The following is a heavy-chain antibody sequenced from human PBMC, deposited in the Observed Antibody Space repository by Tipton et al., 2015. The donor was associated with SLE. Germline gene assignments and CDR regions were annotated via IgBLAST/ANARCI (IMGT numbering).Heavy chain of an antibody. CDR2: ISASGGTT. J-gene: IGHJ4*02. CDR3: AKLFSAALSGYYCYFDS. D-gene: IGHD2-15*01. V-gene: IGHV3-23*01. Sequence: SLRLSCAASGFTFDDYAMTWVRQAPGKGLEWVSIISASGGTTYYADAVKGRFTISRDNFKNTLYLDMNSLNGDDAAVYYCAKLFSAALSGYYCYFDSWGQGTLVTVSS. CDR1: GFTFDDYA.